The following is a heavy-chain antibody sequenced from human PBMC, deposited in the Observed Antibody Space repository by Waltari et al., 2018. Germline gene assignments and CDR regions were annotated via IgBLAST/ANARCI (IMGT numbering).Heavy chain of an antibody. Sequence: EVQLVESGGGLVQPGGSLRLSCAASGFPFNIYSVTWVRQAPGKGLEWLSYITSTSSNVYYADSVKGRFTIFRDNAQNSLFLQMNSLRADDTAVYYCARVGPGSPVGRGTFDAWGQGTMVTVSS. J-gene: IGHJ3*01. CDR2: ITSTSSNV. CDR3: ARVGPGSPVGRGTFDA. D-gene: IGHD3-10*01. CDR1: GFPFNIYS. V-gene: IGHV3-48*04.